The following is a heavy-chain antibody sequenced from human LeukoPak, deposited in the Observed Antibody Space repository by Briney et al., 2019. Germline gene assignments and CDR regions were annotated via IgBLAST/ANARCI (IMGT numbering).Heavy chain of an antibody. V-gene: IGHV3-30*03. CDR3: ARKKYFYDSRGYHPRGI. D-gene: IGHD3-22*01. CDR2: MSYDGSNK. Sequence: GRSLRLSCAASGFSFSNYGMHWVRQAPGKGLEWVAVMSYDGSNKYYADSVKGRSTISRDNSKNTLYLQMNSLRAEDTAVYYCARKKYFYDSRGYHPRGIGRQGTMVTVP. CDR1: GFSFSNYG. J-gene: IGHJ3*02.